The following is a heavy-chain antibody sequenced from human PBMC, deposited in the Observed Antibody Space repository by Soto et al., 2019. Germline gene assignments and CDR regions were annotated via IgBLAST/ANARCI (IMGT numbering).Heavy chain of an antibody. CDR1: GYTFSNYG. CDR2: ISLYSDGT. Sequence: AASVKVSCKTSGYTFSNYGITWVRQAPGQPLEWLGWISLYSDGTSYAQKFRGRVSMTTDTSTTTAYMELRSLRSDDTAVYYCARVVTGAEDWFGPWGQGTLVTVSS. V-gene: IGHV1-18*01. J-gene: IGHJ5*02. CDR3: ARVVTGAEDWFGP.